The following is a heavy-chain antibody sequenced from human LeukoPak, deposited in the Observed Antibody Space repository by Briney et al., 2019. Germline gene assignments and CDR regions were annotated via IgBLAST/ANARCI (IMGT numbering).Heavy chain of an antibody. CDR1: GFTFSHYS. Sequence: GGSLRLSCAASGFTFSHYSMNWVRQAPGKGLEWVSSISSSSSYIYYADSVKGRFTISRDNAKNSLYLQMNSLRAEDTAVYYCARRMKTRNFDIWGQGTMVTVSS. CDR3: ARRMKTRNFDI. J-gene: IGHJ3*02. V-gene: IGHV3-21*01. CDR2: ISSSSSYI.